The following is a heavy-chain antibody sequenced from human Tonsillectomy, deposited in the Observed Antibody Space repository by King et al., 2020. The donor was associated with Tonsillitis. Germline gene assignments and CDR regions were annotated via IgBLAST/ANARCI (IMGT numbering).Heavy chain of an antibody. Sequence: QLVQSGAEVKKPGASVKVSCKASRYTFTSYYMNWVRQSPGQGLEWMGIINPSGGSTSYAQKFQGRVTMTRDTSTSTVYMELSSLRAEDTAVYYCARSVGATKKVQSSNDAFDIWGQGTMVTVSS. V-gene: IGHV1-46*01. J-gene: IGHJ3*02. D-gene: IGHD1-26*01. CDR1: RYTFTSYY. CDR3: ARSVGATKKVQSSNDAFDI. CDR2: INPSGGST.